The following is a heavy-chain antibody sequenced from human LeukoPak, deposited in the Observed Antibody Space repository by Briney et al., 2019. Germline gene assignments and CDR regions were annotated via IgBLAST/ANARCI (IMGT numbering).Heavy chain of an antibody. Sequence: RSSETLSHTCTVSGGSISNYFWSWIRQPPGKGLECIGYIYYSDSTNYNPSLKSRVTVSVDTSKNQFSLKLSSVTAADTAVYYCARFPGSAEYRHYYYMDVWGKGTTVTVSS. CDR3: ARFPGSAEYRHYYYMDV. D-gene: IGHD2-15*01. CDR1: GGSISNYF. V-gene: IGHV4-59*01. CDR2: IYYSDST. J-gene: IGHJ6*03.